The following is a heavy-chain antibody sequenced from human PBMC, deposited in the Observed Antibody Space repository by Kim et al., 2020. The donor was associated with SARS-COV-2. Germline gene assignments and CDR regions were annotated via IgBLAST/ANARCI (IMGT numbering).Heavy chain of an antibody. CDR3: ARGVVPAAPREYNWFDP. Sequence: LKRRVTISVDRSKNQFSLKLSSVTAADTAVYYCARGVVPAAPREYNWFDPWGQGTLVTVSS. J-gene: IGHJ5*02. V-gene: IGHV4-30-2*01. D-gene: IGHD2-2*01.